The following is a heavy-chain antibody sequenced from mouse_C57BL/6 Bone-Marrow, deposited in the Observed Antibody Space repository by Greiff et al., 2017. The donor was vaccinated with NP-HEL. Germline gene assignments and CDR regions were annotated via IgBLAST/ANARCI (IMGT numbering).Heavy chain of an antibody. CDR1: GYTFTDYN. V-gene: IGHV1-22*01. J-gene: IGHJ2*01. CDR2: INPNNGGT. CDR3: ARRDYYGSSYFYYFDY. Sequence: EVQLQQSGPELVKPGASVKMSCKASGYTFTDYNMHWVKQSHGKSLEWIGYINPNNGGTSYNQKFKGKATLTVNKSSSTAYMELRSLTSEDSAVYYCARRDYYGSSYFYYFDYWGQGTTLTVSS. D-gene: IGHD1-1*01.